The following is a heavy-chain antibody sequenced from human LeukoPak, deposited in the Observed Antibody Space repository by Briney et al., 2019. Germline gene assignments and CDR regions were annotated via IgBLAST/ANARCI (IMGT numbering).Heavy chain of an antibody. V-gene: IGHV1-2*02. J-gene: IGHJ4*02. CDR2: IKPNSGGT. D-gene: IGHD4-17*01. CDR3: ASDYGDYAFDY. Sequence: ASVKVSCKASGYTFTGYYMHWVRQPPRQGLGRMGWIKPNSGGTNYDQTFLGRVTMTRVTSISTAYMELSRLRSDDTAVYYCASDYGDYAFDYWGQGTPVTVSS. CDR1: GYTFTGYY.